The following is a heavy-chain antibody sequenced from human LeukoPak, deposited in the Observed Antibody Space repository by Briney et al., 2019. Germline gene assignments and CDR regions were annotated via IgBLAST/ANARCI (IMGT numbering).Heavy chain of an antibody. V-gene: IGHV3-74*01. CDR2: INSDGRST. CDR3: ARGGIAVSYYFDY. Sequence: QPGGSLRLSCVASGFTFSRYWMHWVRQAPGKGLVWVSRINSDGRSTNYADSVKGRFSISRDNAENTLYLQMNSLRAEDTAVYYCARGGIAVSYYFDYWGQGTLVTVSS. D-gene: IGHD6-19*01. J-gene: IGHJ4*02. CDR1: GFTFSRYW.